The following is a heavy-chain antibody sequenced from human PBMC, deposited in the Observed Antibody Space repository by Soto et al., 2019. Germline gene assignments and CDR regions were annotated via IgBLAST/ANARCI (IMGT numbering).Heavy chain of an antibody. D-gene: IGHD2-2*01. V-gene: IGHV4-4*02. CDR1: GGSISSSNW. CDR3: ARSPDCSSTSCYLIYYYGMDV. J-gene: IGHJ6*02. Sequence: QVQMQESGPGLVKASGTLSLTCAVSGGSISSSNWWSWVRQPPGKGLEWIGEIYHSGSTNYNPSLKSRVTISVDKSKNQFSLKLSSVTAADTAVYYCARSPDCSSTSCYLIYYYGMDVWGQGTTVTVSS. CDR2: IYHSGST.